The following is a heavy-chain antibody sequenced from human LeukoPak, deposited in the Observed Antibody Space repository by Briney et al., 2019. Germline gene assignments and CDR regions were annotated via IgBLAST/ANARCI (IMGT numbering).Heavy chain of an antibody. J-gene: IGHJ1*01. V-gene: IGHV4-59*02. CDR3: VRDHYYDSSGYTFRH. Sequence: SETLSLTCTVSGGSVSNYYWSWIREPPGQGLEWFGYIYYSGSTSYNPSLKSRVTISVDTSKDQFSLKLSSVTAADTAVYYCVRDHYYDSSGYTFRHWGQGTLVTVSS. CDR1: GGSVSNYY. CDR2: IYYSGST. D-gene: IGHD3-22*01.